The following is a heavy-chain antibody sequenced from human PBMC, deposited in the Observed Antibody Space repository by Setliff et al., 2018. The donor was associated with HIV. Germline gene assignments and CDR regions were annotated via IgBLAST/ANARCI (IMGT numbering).Heavy chain of an antibody. V-gene: IGHV4-39*01. Sequence: TSETLSLTCTVSGGSISNSRYHWSWIRLPPGKGLEWIGSIYYSGSTYYNPSLKSRVTISVDTSKNQFSLKLSSVTAADAAVYYCASRVYYYDSSGYLREEGFDPWGQGTLVTVSS. CDR1: GGSISNSRYH. CDR2: IYYSGST. J-gene: IGHJ5*02. D-gene: IGHD3-22*01. CDR3: ASRVYYYDSSGYLREEGFDP.